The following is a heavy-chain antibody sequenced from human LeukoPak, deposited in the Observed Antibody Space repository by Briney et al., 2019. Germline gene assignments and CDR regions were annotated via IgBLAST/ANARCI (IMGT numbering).Heavy chain of an antibody. D-gene: IGHD3-9*01. Sequence: GGSLRLSCAASGFTFSSYAMSWVRQAPGKGLEWVSAISGSGGSTYYADSVKGRFTISRDNSKNTLYLQMNSLRAEDTAVYYCANDYDILTGYPTFDYWGQGTLVTVSS. CDR1: GFTFSSYA. V-gene: IGHV3-23*01. CDR3: ANDYDILTGYPTFDY. J-gene: IGHJ4*02. CDR2: ISGSGGST.